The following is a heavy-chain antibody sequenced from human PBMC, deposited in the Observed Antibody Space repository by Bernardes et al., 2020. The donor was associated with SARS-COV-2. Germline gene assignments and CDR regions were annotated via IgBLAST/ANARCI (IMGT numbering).Heavy chain of an antibody. CDR2: ISYTGHAS. CDR1: GFTFTTSG. CDR3: ARDGSAWSRDL. V-gene: IGHV3-21*01. Sequence: GGSLRLSCASSGFTFTTSGMTWVRQAPGMGLEWVSTISYTGHASYGDSVKGRFTVSRDNDKKSLYLQMDSLRAEDTAIYYCARDGSAWSRDLWGQGTLVPVSS. D-gene: IGHD6-19*01. J-gene: IGHJ5*02.